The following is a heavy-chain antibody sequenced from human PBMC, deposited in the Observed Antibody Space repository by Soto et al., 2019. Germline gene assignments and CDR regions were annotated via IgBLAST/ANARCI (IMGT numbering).Heavy chain of an antibody. CDR2: IHPSGGAS. V-gene: IGHV1-46*01. J-gene: IGHJ4*02. CDR3: ARDSDMTTVTIFDF. D-gene: IGHD4-17*01. CDR1: GYTFAPYY. Sequence: QVQLVQSGAEVKKPGASVKVSCKASGYTFAPYYIHWVRQATGQGLEWMGVIHPSGGASTYAQKFQGRITMAGDTSTVTVFMELSRLRSADTAIYYCARDSDMTTVTIFDFWGQGTLVAVSS.